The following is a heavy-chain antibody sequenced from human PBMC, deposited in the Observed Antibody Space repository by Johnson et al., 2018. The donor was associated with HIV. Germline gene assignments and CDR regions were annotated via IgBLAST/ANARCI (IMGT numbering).Heavy chain of an antibody. V-gene: IGHV3-11*04. CDR2: ISSSGSTK. Sequence: VQLVESGGGLVKPGGSLRLSCAASGFTFSDHYMSWIRQAPGKGLEWVSYISSSGSTKYSTDSLKGRLTISRDNAKTSLYRQMTSLRAEDTAVYYCARVRWLQLGAFDIWGQGTMVTVSS. CDR3: ARVRWLQLGAFDI. CDR1: GFTFSDHY. J-gene: IGHJ3*02. D-gene: IGHD5-24*01.